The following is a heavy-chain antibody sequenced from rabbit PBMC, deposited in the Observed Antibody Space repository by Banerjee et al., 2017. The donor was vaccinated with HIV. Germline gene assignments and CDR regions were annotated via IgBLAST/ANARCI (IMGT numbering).Heavy chain of an antibody. V-gene: IGHV1S45*01. CDR2: INTSSGNT. D-gene: IGHD1-1*01. CDR3: AREAVGSGMYYFNL. Sequence: QEQLEESGGGLVQPGASLTLTCKASGFSFSSGYYMCWVRQAPGKGLEWIACINTSSGNTVYATWAKGRFTISKTSWTTVTLQMTSLTAADTATYFCAREAVGSGMYYFNLWGPGTLVTVS. CDR1: GFSFSSGYY. J-gene: IGHJ4*01.